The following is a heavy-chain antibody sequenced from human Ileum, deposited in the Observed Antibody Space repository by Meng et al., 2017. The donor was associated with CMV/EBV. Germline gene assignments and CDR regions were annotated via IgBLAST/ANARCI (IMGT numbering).Heavy chain of an antibody. CDR3: ARDQMVWHTDYYFDY. CDR2: ISYDGSNK. J-gene: IGHJ4*02. CDR1: GFTFSSYA. Sequence: GESLKISCAASGFTFSSYAMHWVRQAPDKGLEWVAVISYDGSNKYYADSVKGRFTISRDNSKNTLYLQMNSLRAEDTAVYYCARDQMVWHTDYYFDYWGQGTLVTVSS. V-gene: IGHV3-30-3*01. D-gene: IGHD2-8*01.